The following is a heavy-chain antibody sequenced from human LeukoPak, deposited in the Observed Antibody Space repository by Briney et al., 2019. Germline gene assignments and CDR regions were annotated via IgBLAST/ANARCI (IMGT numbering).Heavy chain of an antibody. CDR3: ARDGGYGDYVGFDP. V-gene: IGHV4-34*01. CDR2: INHSGST. CDR1: GGSFSGYY. Sequence: PSETLSLTCAVYGGSFSGYYWSWIRQPPGKGLEWVGEINHSGSTNYNPSLKSRVTISLDTSKNQFSLKLSPVTAADTAVYYCARDGGYGDYVGFDPWGQGTLVTVSS. J-gene: IGHJ5*02. D-gene: IGHD4-17*01.